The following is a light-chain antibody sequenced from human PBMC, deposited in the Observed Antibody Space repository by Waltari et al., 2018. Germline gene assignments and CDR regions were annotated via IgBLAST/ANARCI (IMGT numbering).Light chain of an antibody. J-gene: IGKJ2*01. CDR1: QSISSY. Sequence: EIVLTQSPVTLSLSPGEGATLSCRASQSISSYLAWYQQKRGQAPRLLIYDASNRATGIPARFSGSGSGTDFTLTISNVEPEDFAVYYCQQRSTWPPYTFGQGTKLEIK. CDR2: DAS. CDR3: QQRSTWPPYT. V-gene: IGKV3-11*01.